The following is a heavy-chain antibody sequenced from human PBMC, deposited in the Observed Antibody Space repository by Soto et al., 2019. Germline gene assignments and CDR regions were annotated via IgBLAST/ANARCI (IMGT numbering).Heavy chain of an antibody. Sequence: GASVKVSCKASGYTFTGYYMHWVRQAPGQGLEWMGWINPNSGGTNYAQKFQGRVTMTRDTSISTAYMELSRLRSDDTAVYYCARAYDILTGPTYNWFDPWGQGTLVTVSS. V-gene: IGHV1-2*02. CDR3: ARAYDILTGPTYNWFDP. D-gene: IGHD3-9*01. J-gene: IGHJ5*02. CDR2: INPNSGGT. CDR1: GYTFTGYY.